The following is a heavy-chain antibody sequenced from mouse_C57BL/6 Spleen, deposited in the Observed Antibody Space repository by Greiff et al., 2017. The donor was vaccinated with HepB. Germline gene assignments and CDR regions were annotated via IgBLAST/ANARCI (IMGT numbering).Heavy chain of an antibody. CDR1: GYTFTSYW. V-gene: IGHV1-55*01. J-gene: IGHJ3*01. CDR2: IYPGSGST. D-gene: IGHD1-1*01. CDR3: ARDYYGSSYGFAY. Sequence: QVQLQQPGAELVKPGASVKMSCKASGYTFTSYWITWVKQRPGQGLEWIGDIYPGSGSTNYNEKFKSKATLTVDTSSSTAYMQLSLTSEDSAVYYCARDYYGSSYGFAYWGQGTLVTVSA.